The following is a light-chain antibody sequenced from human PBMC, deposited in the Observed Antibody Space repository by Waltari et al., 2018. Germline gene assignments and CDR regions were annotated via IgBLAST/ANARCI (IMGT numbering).Light chain of an antibody. CDR2: DVN. V-gene: IGLV2-14*01. Sequence: QSALTQPASVSGSPGQSITISCTGTSSDVGGYNFVSWYQQNPGKAPTLMVYDVNRRPSGVSDRFSGSKSGNTASLAICGLQAEDEANYSCSSYTRSSTVVIGGGTKLTVL. CDR3: SSYTRSSTVV. J-gene: IGLJ2*01. CDR1: SSDVGGYNF.